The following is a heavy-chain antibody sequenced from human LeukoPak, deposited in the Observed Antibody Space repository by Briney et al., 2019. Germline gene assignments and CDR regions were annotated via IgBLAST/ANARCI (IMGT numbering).Heavy chain of an antibody. J-gene: IGHJ6*02. V-gene: IGHV3-33*01. Sequence: PGGSLRLSCSASGFRFGGNGMHWVRQAPGKGLEWVAVIWYDGSNSYYGDSVKGRFTISRDNSKNTLYLQMNNLRDEDTAAYFCARAGYSSTPWTYGIDVWGQGTTVIVSS. D-gene: IGHD6-13*01. CDR2: IWYDGSNS. CDR1: GFRFGGNG. CDR3: ARAGYSSTPWTYGIDV.